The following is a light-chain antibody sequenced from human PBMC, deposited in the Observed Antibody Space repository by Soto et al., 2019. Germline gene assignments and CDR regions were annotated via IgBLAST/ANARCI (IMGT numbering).Light chain of an antibody. Sequence: DIQMTLSPATVSAYVGDRVTITCRASQTISNSLNWYQQKPGKAPELLIFDASSLQSGVPSRFSGSESGTDFTLTISSLQPEDFATYYCQHSYITPWTFGQGTKADIK. CDR2: DAS. CDR1: QTISNS. V-gene: IGKV1-39*01. J-gene: IGKJ1*01. CDR3: QHSYITPWT.